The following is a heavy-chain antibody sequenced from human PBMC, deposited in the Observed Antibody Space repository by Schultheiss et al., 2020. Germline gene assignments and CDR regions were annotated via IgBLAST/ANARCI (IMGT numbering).Heavy chain of an antibody. Sequence: GGSLRLSCAASGFTFSNAWMSWVRQAPGKGLEWVGRIKSKTDGGTTDYAAPVKGRFTISRDNSKNTLYLQMNSLRAEDTAVYYCARGWTVTTTDYWGQGTLVTVSS. D-gene: IGHD4-17*01. J-gene: IGHJ4*02. CDR1: GFTFSNAW. CDR2: IKSKTDGGTT. CDR3: ARGWTVTTTDY. V-gene: IGHV3-15*01.